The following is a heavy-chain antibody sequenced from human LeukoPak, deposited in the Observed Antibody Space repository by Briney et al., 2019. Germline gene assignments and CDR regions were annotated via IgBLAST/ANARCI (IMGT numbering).Heavy chain of an antibody. V-gene: IGHV4-61*01. CDR1: GVSSSSSSYY. J-gene: IGHJ6*02. D-gene: IGHD6-19*01. CDR3: ARVGVRSIVVAGPFMDV. Sequence: SETLSLTCTVSGVSSSSSSYYWSWIRQPPGKGLEWIGYISYSARTNYNPSLKRRVTITADTSKNQFSLKLSSVTAADTAVYYCARVGVRSIVVAGPFMDVWGQGTTVTVSS. CDR2: ISYSART.